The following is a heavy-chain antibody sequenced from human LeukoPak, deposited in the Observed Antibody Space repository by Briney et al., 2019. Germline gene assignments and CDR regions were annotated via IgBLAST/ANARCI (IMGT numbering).Heavy chain of an antibody. V-gene: IGHV1-2*04. D-gene: IGHD2-2*01. CDR2: INPNSGGT. J-gene: IGHJ3*02. CDR1: GYTFTCYY. Sequence: GASVKVSCKASGYTFTCYYMHWVRQAPGQGLEGMGWINPNSGGTNYAQKFQGWVTMTRDTSIRTAYMELSRLRSDDTAVYYCAYQHGEGAFDIWGQGTMVTVSS. CDR3: AYQHGEGAFDI.